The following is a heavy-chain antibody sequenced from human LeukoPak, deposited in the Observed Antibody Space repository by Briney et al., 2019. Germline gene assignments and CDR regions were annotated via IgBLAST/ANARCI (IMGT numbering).Heavy chain of an antibody. CDR3: ATSRGYYYYMDV. J-gene: IGHJ6*03. CDR1: GFTFSTYA. V-gene: IGHV3-64*01. D-gene: IGHD2-2*01. CDR2: ISSNGGTT. Sequence: GGSLRLSCVASGFTFSTYAMHWVRQAPGKGLEYVSAISSNGGTTYYANSVKGRFTISRDNSKNTLYLQMGSLRAEDMAAYYCATSRGYYYYMDVWAKGPRSPSP.